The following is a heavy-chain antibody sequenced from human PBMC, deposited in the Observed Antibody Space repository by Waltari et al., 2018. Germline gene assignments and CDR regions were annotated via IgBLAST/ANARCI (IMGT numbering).Heavy chain of an antibody. Sequence: QVQLQESGPGLVRPSETLSLTCTVSGDSVSSGSYYWSWIRQTPGMGLDWIGYSYHTWGANFHPSLSSRVTLSLDTSKNNFSLKLSSVTAADTAVYFCARHRILVRVIVLPGTWGPGILVTVSS. CDR3: ARHRILVRVIVLPGT. CDR2: SYHTWGA. V-gene: IGHV4-61*03. D-gene: IGHD3-10*01. CDR1: GDSVSSGSYY. J-gene: IGHJ5*02.